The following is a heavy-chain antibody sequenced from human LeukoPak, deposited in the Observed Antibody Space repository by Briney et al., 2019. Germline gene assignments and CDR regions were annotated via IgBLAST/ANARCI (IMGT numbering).Heavy chain of an antibody. CDR2: INVNSGAT. V-gene: IGHV1-2*02. CDR3: ARSRSWLYYYYMDV. D-gene: IGHD6-13*01. CDR1: GYTFTGYY. J-gene: IGHJ6*03. Sequence: ASVKVSCKASGYTFTGYYMHWVRQAPGQGLEWMGWINVNSGATNYAQKFQGRVTMTRDTSISSAYMNLNGLRSDDTAVYYCARSRSWLYYYYMDVWGKGTTVTVSS.